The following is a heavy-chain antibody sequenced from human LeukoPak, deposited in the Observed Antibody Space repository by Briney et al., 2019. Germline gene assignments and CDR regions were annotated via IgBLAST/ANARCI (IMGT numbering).Heavy chain of an antibody. J-gene: IGHJ3*02. D-gene: IGHD3-10*01. Sequence: ASVKVSCKASGSTFSSYAISWVRQAPGQGLEWMGRIIPIFGTANYAQKFQGRVTITTDESTSTAYMELSSLRSEDTAVYYCARGNRLVIGSEEIDIWGQGTMVTVSS. CDR2: IIPIFGTA. CDR1: GSTFSSYA. CDR3: ARGNRLVIGSEEIDI. V-gene: IGHV1-69*05.